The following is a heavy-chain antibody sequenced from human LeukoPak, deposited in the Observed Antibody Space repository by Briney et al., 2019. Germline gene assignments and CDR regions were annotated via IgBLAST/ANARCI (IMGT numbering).Heavy chain of an antibody. V-gene: IGHV3-23*01. CDR2: ISGSGGST. CDR3: ARDPGGPLSRQFHY. CDR1: GFTFSSYA. D-gene: IGHD2/OR15-2a*01. Sequence: PGGSLRLSCAASGFTFSSYAMSWVRQAPGKGLEWVSAISGSGGSTYYADSVKGRFTISRDNSKNTLYLQMNSLRAEDTAVYYCARDPGGPLSRQFHYWGQGTLVTVSS. J-gene: IGHJ4*02.